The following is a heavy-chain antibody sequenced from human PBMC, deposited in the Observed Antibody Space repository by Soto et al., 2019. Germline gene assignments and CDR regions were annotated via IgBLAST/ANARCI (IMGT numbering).Heavy chain of an antibody. J-gene: IGHJ4*02. CDR2: ISSTTNYI. CDR1: GFTFTRYS. CDR3: ARESEDLTSNFDY. Sequence: GGSLVLSCAASGFTFTRYSMNWVRQAPGKGLEWVSSISSTTNYIYYGDSMKGRFTISRDNAKNSLYLEMNSLRAEDTAVYYCARESEDLTSNFDYWGQGTLVTVLL. V-gene: IGHV3-21*06.